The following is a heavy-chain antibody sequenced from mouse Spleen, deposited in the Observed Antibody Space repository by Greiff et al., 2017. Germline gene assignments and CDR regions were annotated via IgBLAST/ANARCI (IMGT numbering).Heavy chain of an antibody. V-gene: IGHV1-50*01. CDR1: GYTFTSYW. D-gene: IGHD1-1*01. CDR2: IDPSDSYT. CDR3: SYYYGSSPYWYFDV. Sequence: QVQLQQPGAELVKPGASVKLSCKASGYTFTSYWMQWVKQRPGQGLEWIGEIDPSDSYTNYNQKFKGKATLTVDTSSSTAYMQLSSLTSEDSAVYYCSYYYGSSPYWYFDVWGAGTTVTVSS. J-gene: IGHJ1*01.